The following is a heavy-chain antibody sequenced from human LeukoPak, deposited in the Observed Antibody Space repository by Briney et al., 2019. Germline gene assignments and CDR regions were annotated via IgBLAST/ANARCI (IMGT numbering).Heavy chain of an antibody. V-gene: IGHV3-74*01. J-gene: IGHJ5*02. Sequence: GGFLRISSAASGITFGNNWMHWVRKDKGKGLVWISRINSDGGGAIYADSVKGRFTVSRDNAKNTLYLQMNSLRAEDTAVYYCARDVPHNWSDTWGQGTLVTVSS. CDR2: INSDGGGA. CDR3: ARDVPHNWSDT. CDR1: GITFGNNW.